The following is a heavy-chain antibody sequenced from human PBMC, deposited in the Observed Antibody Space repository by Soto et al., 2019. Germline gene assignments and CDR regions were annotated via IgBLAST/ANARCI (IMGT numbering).Heavy chain of an antibody. Sequence: EVQLVESGGDLVQPGRSLRLSCAASGFTSDNYAMNWVRQAPGKGLEWVSGIAWTGGSTAYADSVKGRFTISRDSAKNRLYLHMNSARTEVTALYYCARGELAATNPSGWGYYMEVWGKGTLVTVSS. CDR1: GFTSDNYA. V-gene: IGHV3-9*02. J-gene: IGHJ6*03. CDR3: ARGELAATNPSGWGYYMEV. D-gene: IGHD1-26*01. CDR2: IAWTGGST.